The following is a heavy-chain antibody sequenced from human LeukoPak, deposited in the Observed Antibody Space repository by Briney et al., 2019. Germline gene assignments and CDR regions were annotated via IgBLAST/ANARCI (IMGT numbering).Heavy chain of an antibody. CDR1: GFTFDDYA. Sequence: GGSLRLSCTASGFTFDDYAMHWVRQAPGRGLQWVSGISWNSGTINYADSVKGRFTISRDNAKNSLYLQMYSLRVEDTALYYCVKDVGGRWPLYYFDYWGQGILVTVSS. CDR2: ISWNSGTI. V-gene: IGHV3-9*01. J-gene: IGHJ4*02. D-gene: IGHD2-21*02. CDR3: VKDVGGRWPLYYFDY.